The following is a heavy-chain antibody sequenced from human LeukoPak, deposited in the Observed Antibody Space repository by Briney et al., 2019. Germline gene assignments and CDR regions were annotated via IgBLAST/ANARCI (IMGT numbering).Heavy chain of an antibody. CDR2: ISDSSAM. Sequence: ETLSLTCAVSGGSISSSNWWSWVRQPPGKGLEWVSYISDSSAMYYADSVRGRFTISRENDKNSLFLQMNSLRAEDTAVYYCARDGGYSGYDADCWGQGTLVTVSS. D-gene: IGHD5-12*01. CDR3: ARDGGYSGYDADC. V-gene: IGHV3-48*01. J-gene: IGHJ4*02. CDR1: GGSISSSN.